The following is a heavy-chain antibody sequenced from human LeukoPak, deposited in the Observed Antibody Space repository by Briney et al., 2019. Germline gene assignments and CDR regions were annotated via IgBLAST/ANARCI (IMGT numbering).Heavy chain of an antibody. J-gene: IGHJ3*01. D-gene: IGHD1-26*01. CDR1: GFTFSDYY. CDR3: ARDVGATTSATFDL. V-gene: IGHV3-11*04. Sequence: GGSLRLSCAASGFTFSDYYMSWIRQAPGKGLEWVSYISSSGSTIYYADSVKGRFTISRDNAKNSLYLQMNSLRAEDTAVYYCARDVGATTSATFDLWGQGTMVTVSS. CDR2: ISSSGSTI.